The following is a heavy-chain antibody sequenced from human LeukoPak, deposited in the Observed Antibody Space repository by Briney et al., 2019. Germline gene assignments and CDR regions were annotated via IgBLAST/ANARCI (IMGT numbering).Heavy chain of an antibody. Sequence: SETLSLTCAVSGGSISSSNWWSWVRQPPGKGLEWIGEIYHSGSTNYNPSLKSRVTISVDTSKNQFSLKLSSVTAADTAVYYCDRGVLLWFGESLYYFDYWGQGNLVTVSS. CDR3: DRGVLLWFGESLYYFDY. V-gene: IGHV4-4*02. CDR1: GGSISSSNW. J-gene: IGHJ4*02. D-gene: IGHD3-10*01. CDR2: IYHSGST.